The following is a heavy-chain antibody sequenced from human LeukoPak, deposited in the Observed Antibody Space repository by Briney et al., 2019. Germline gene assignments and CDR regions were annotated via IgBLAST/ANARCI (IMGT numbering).Heavy chain of an antibody. D-gene: IGHD2-2*01. CDR3: VKDPDPRYCSSTSCSPI. CDR1: GFTFSSYA. CDR2: ISGSGGST. J-gene: IGHJ3*02. Sequence: GGSPRLSCAASGFTFSSYAMSWVRQAPGKGLEWVSAISGSGGSTYYADSVKGRFTISRDNSKNTLYLQMNSLRVEDTAVYYCVKDPDPRYCSSTSCSPIWGQGTMVTVSS. V-gene: IGHV3-23*01.